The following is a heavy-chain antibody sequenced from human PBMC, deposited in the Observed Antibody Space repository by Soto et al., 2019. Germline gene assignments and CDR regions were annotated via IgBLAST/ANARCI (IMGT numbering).Heavy chain of an antibody. CDR1: GYTFTSYY. Sequence: QVQLVQSGAEVKKPGASVKVSCKASGYTFTSYYMHWVRQAPGQGLEWMGIINPSGGSTSYAQKFKGXXTXTXXTSTSKVYMELSSLRSEDTAVYYCAGGAAAGAFDYWGQGTLVTVSS. D-gene: IGHD6-13*01. CDR3: AGGAAAGAFDY. J-gene: IGHJ4*02. V-gene: IGHV1-46*03. CDR2: INPSGGST.